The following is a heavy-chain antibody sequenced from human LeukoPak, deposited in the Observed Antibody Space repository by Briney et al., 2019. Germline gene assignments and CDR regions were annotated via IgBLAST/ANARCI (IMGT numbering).Heavy chain of an antibody. CDR2: ISSRGSYI. V-gene: IGHV3-21*01. D-gene: IGHD2-2*01. CDR1: GFTFSNYN. J-gene: IGHJ6*02. CDR3: TKDGRVASAAARPTYYYGMDV. Sequence: GGSLRLSCAASGFTFSNYNINWVRQAPGKGLEWVSCISSRGSYIYYADSVKGRFTISRDNAKNSLYLQMNSLRAEDTAVYYCTKDGRVASAAARPTYYYGMDVWGQGTTVIVSS.